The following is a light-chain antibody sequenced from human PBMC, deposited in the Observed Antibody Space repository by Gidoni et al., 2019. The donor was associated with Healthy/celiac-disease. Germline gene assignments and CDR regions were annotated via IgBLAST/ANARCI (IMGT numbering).Light chain of an antibody. CDR2: GAS. J-gene: IGKJ1*01. V-gene: IGKV3-20*01. CDR3: QQYGSSPTWT. CDR1: QSVSSSY. Sequence: EIVLTQSPGTLSLSPGERATLSCSASQSVSSSYLAWYQQKPGQAPRRLIYGASSRATGIPDRFSGSGSGTDFTLTISRMEPEDFAVYYCQQYGSSPTWTFGQGTKVEIK.